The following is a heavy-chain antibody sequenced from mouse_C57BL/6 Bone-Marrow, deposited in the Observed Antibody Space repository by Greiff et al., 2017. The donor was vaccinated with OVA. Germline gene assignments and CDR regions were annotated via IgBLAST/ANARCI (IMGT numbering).Heavy chain of an antibody. J-gene: IGHJ3*01. Sequence: EVQGVESGGGLVKPGGSLTLSCAASGFTFSDYGMHWVRQAPEKGLAWVAYISSGSSTIYYADTVKGRFTISRDNAKNTLFLQMSSLRSEDTAMYYCARPGYGSSYVEFAYWGQGTLVTVSA. CDR3: ARPGYGSSYVEFAY. CDR2: ISSGSSTI. D-gene: IGHD1-1*01. V-gene: IGHV5-17*01. CDR1: GFTFSDYG.